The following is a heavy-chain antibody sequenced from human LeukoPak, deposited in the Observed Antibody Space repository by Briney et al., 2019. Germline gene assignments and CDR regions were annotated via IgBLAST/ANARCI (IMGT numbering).Heavy chain of an antibody. D-gene: IGHD6-19*01. Sequence: PGRSLRLSCAASGFTFSSYGMHWVRQAPGKGLEWVAVIWYDGSNKYYADSVKGRFTISRDNSKNTLYLQMNSLRAEDTAGYYCARGNSGWTGGGDYWGQGTLVTVSS. V-gene: IGHV3-33*01. J-gene: IGHJ4*02. CDR2: IWYDGSNK. CDR3: ARGNSGWTGGGDY. CDR1: GFTFSSYG.